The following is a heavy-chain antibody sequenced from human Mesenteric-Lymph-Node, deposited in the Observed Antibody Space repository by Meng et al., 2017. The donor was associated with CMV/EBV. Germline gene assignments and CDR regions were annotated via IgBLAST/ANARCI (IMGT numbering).Heavy chain of an antibody. V-gene: IGHV3-30*02. D-gene: IGHD3-22*01. CDR2: IRYDGSNK. Sequence: GGSLRLSCTASGFILSNYAMHWVRQIPGNGLEWVAFIRYDGSNKYYADSVKGRFTISRDNSKNTLSLQMNNLRTEDTAVYYCAKASRPEFDSSGFYDYRGQGTLVTVSS. CDR1: GFILSNYA. CDR3: AKASRPEFDSSGFYDY. J-gene: IGHJ4*02.